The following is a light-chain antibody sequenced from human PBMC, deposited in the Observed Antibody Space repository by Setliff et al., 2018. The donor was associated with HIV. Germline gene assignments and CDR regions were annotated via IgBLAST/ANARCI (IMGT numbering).Light chain of an antibody. V-gene: IGLV2-14*03. CDR3: SSYRSGNIGV. Sequence: ALTQPASVSGSPGQSITISCTGTSSDVGGYNYVYWYQHFPGRTPKLIIYDVRNRPPGVSSRFSGSKSGNTASLTISGLRAEDEADYYCSSYRSGNIGVFGGWTKVTVL. J-gene: IGLJ1*01. CDR1: SSDVGGYNY. CDR2: DVR.